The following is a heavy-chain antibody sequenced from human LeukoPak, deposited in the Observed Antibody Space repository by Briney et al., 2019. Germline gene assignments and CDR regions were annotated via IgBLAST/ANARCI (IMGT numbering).Heavy chain of an antibody. CDR1: GGSFSSYY. D-gene: IGHD7-27*01. J-gene: IGHJ4*02. CDR3: ARRPLGYFDY. CDR2: IYYSGST. V-gene: IGHV4-39*01. Sequence: SETLSLTCAVYGGSFSSYYWGWIRQPPGKGLEWIGSIYYSGSTYYNPSLKSRATISVDTSKNQFSLKLSSVTAADTAVYYCARRPLGYFDYWGQGTLVTVSS.